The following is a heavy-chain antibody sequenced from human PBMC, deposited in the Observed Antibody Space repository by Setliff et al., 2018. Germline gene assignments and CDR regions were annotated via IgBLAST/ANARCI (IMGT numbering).Heavy chain of an antibody. D-gene: IGHD1-26*01. V-gene: IGHV3-30*03. CDR1: GFTFSTYV. J-gene: IGHJ3*02. Sequence: SGGSLRLSCAASGFTFSTYVMTWVRQAPGKGLEWVAVISDDGNKKDYADSVKGRFTISRDNARDSLFLQMNTLRAEDTAVYYCAREVVGAPSAFDIWGQGTMVTVSS. CDR3: AREVVGAPSAFDI. CDR2: ISDDGNKK.